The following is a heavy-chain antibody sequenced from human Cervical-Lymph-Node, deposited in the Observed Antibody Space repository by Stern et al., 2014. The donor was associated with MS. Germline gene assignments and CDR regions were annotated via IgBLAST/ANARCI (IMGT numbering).Heavy chain of an antibody. CDR1: GGTFSSQA. Sequence: QEQLGQSGAEVKKPGSSVKVSCKASGGTFSSQAINWVRQAPGQGLEWVGGIIPIFGTPNYAQKVQDRVTITADESTSTAYMDLSSLRSEDTAVYYCATPSTVTVGGMDVWGQGTTVTVSS. D-gene: IGHD4-17*01. V-gene: IGHV1-69*01. J-gene: IGHJ6*02. CDR3: ATPSTVTVGGMDV. CDR2: IIPIFGTP.